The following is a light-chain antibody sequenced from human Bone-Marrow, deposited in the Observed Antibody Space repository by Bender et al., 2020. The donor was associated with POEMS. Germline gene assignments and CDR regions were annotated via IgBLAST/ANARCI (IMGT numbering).Light chain of an antibody. Sequence: QSVLTQPPSVSGAPRQRVSISCSGSTSSGGDSAVSWYQHVPGQPPRLLVYYDDLLSSGVTARFAGSRSGTSASLVISDLRSEDEGDYYCAEWDDSLACPVLGGGTKVTAL. V-gene: IGLV1-36*01. CDR1: TSSGGDSA. J-gene: IGLJ2*01. CDR3: AEWDDSLACPV. CDR2: YDD.